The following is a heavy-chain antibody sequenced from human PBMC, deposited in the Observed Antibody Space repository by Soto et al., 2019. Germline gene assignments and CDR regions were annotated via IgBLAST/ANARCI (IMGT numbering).Heavy chain of an antibody. J-gene: IGHJ3*02. CDR3: SRRRLSDSGRLEDAFDI. Sequence: GGSLRLSCAASGFTFSGSAMHWFRQASGKGLEWVGRIRSKANSYATAYAASVKGRFTISRDDSKNTAYLQMNSLKTEDTAVYYCSRRRLSDSGRLEDAFDIWGQGTMVTVSS. CDR1: GFTFSGSA. CDR2: IRSKANSYAT. V-gene: IGHV3-73*01. D-gene: IGHD1-26*01.